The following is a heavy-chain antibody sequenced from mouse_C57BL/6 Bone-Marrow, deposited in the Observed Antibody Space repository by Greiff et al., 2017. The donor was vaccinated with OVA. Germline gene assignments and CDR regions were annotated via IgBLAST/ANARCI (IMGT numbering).Heavy chain of an antibody. D-gene: IGHD1-1*01. CDR3: ARFPTFFYLARFGY. CDR2: FNPSSGYT. V-gene: IGHV1-4*01. J-gene: IGHJ2*01. CDR1: GYTFTSYT. Sequence: QVQLKESGAELARPGASVKMSCKASGYTFTSYTMHWVKQRPGQGLEWIGYFNPSSGYTKYNQKFKDKATLTADKSSSTAYMQLSSLTSEDSAVYYCARFPTFFYLARFGYWGQGTTLTVSS.